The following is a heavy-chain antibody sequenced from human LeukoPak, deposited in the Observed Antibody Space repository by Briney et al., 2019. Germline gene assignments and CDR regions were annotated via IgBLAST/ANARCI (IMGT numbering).Heavy chain of an antibody. J-gene: IGHJ1*01. CDR2: IYHSGST. CDR3: ARISAPAWRFQH. V-gene: IGHV4-4*02. CDR1: GGSISSSNW. D-gene: IGHD3-3*01. Sequence: SGTLSLTCAVSGGSISSSNWWSWVRQPPGKGLEWIGYIYHSGSTYYNPSLKSRVTISVDRSKNQFSLKLSSVTAADTAVYYCARISAPAWRFQHWGQGTLVTVSS.